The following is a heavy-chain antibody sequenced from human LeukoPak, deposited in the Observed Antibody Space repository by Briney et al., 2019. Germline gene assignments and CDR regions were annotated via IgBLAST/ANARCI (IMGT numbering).Heavy chain of an antibody. D-gene: IGHD5-12*01. CDR2: ISYDGSNK. Sequence: GGSLRLSCAASGFTFRSYWMHWVRQAPGKGLEWVAVISYDGSNKYYADSVKGRFTISRDNSKNTLYLQMNSLRAEDTAVYYCARDRLGIVATIFLYGMDVWGQGTTVTVSS. CDR3: ARDRLGIVATIFLYGMDV. V-gene: IGHV3-30*03. J-gene: IGHJ6*02. CDR1: GFTFRSYW.